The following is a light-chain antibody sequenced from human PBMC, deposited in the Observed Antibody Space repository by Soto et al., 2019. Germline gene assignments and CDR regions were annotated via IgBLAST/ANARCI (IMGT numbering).Light chain of an antibody. Sequence: NFMLTQPHSVSDSPGKTVIISCTRSSGSIASNYVQWYQQRPGSSPTTVIYEDNQRPSGVPDRFSGSIDSSSNSASLTISGLETEDEADYYCQSYDATNQVFGGWTQLTVL. CDR3: QSYDATNQV. CDR2: EDN. J-gene: IGLJ3*02. CDR1: SGSIASNY. V-gene: IGLV6-57*01.